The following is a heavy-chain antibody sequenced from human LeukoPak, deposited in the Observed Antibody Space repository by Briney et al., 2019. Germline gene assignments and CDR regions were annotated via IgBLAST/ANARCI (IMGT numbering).Heavy chain of an antibody. CDR2: IKQDGSEK. Sequence: GGSLRLSXAASGFTFSSYWMSWVRQAPGKGLEWVANIKQDGSEKYYVDSVKGRFTISRDNAKNSLYLQMNSLRAEDTAVYYCASFPHCYDSSGPSPFDYWGQGTLVTVSS. D-gene: IGHD3-22*01. J-gene: IGHJ4*02. V-gene: IGHV3-7*01. CDR1: GFTFSSYW. CDR3: ASFPHCYDSSGPSPFDY.